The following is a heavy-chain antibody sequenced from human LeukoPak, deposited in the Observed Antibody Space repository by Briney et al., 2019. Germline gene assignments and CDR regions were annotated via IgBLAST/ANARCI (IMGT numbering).Heavy chain of an antibody. CDR3: ARVSVAHSDDCDAFDI. V-gene: IGHV3-53*01. CDR1: GVIVSANY. CDR2: MYSNGDR. J-gene: IGHJ3*02. D-gene: IGHD2-21*02. Sequence: PGGSLRLSCVASGVIVSANYMSWVRQAPGGRLEWLSIMYSNGDRYYAGSVRGRVTISRDDSENTLFLQMDSLRAEDTALYYCARVSVAHSDDCDAFDIWGQGAMVIVSS.